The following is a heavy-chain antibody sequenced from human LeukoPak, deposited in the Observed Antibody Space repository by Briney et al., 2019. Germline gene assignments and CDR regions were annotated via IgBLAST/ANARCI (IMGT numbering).Heavy chain of an antibody. V-gene: IGHV3-53*01. D-gene: IGHD1-26*01. Sequence: PGGSLRLSCAASGFTVSSTYMSWVRQTPGKGLEWVSLIYSGGSTYYADSVKGRFTISRDNSKNMLYLQMNSLRAEDTAVYYCARGGWELPPYYFDYWGQGTLVTVSS. CDR3: ARGGWELPPYYFDY. CDR1: GFTVSSTY. CDR2: IYSGGST. J-gene: IGHJ4*02.